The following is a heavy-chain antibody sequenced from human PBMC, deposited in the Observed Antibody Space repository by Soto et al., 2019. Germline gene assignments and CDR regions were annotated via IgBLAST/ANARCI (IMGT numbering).Heavy chain of an antibody. V-gene: IGHV3-9*01. Sequence: EVQLVESGGGLVQPGRSLRLSCAASGFTFDDYAMHWVRQAPGKGLEWVSGISWNSGSIGYADSVKGRFTISRDNAKNSLYLQMNSLRAEDTALYYCAKGGSSSSPHYYYGMDVWGQGTKVSVSS. CDR1: GFTFDDYA. CDR3: AKGGSSSSPHYYYGMDV. J-gene: IGHJ6*02. D-gene: IGHD6-6*01. CDR2: ISWNSGSI.